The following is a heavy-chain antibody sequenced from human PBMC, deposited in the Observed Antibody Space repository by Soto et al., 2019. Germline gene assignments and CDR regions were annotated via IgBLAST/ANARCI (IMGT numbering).Heavy chain of an antibody. CDR2: ISSSSSYI. D-gene: IGHD5-12*01. J-gene: IGHJ3*02. V-gene: IGHV3-21*01. CDR3: ARGLATIFDAFDI. Sequence: GGSLRLSCAASGFTFSSYSMNWVRQAPGKGLEWVSSISSSSSYIYYADSVKGRFIISRDNAKNSLYLQMNSLRAEDTAVYYCARGLATIFDAFDIWGQGTMVTVSS. CDR1: GFTFSSYS.